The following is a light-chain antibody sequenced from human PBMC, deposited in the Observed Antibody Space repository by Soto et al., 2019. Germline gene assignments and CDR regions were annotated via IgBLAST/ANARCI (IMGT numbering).Light chain of an antibody. V-gene: IGLV2-14*01. J-gene: IGLJ2*01. Sequence: QSVLTQPASVSGSPGQSITISCTGTRSDVGGYNFVSWYQQYPGKAPRLMIYDVSNRPSGVSNRFSGSKSGNTASLTISGLQAEDEADYYCSSYTTSNTHVVFGGGTQLTVL. CDR2: DVS. CDR1: RSDVGGYNF. CDR3: SSYTTSNTHVV.